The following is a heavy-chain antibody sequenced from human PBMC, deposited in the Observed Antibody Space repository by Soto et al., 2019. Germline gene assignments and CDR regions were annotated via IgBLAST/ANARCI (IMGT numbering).Heavy chain of an antibody. D-gene: IGHD6-13*01. CDR3: VSAAAGSYGMDV. CDR1: GFTVRTDY. CDR2: IYSGGST. Sequence: EVQLVESGGCLVQPGGSLRLSCAASGFTVRTDYMRWVRQAPGKGLEWVSVIYSGGSTYYADSVKGRFTISRHNSKHTLYLQMNSLSAEDTAVYYCVSAAAGSYGMDVWGQGTTVTVSS. J-gene: IGHJ6*02. V-gene: IGHV3-53*04.